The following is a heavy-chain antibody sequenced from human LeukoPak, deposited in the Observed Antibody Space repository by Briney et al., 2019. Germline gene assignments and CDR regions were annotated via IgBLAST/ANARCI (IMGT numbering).Heavy chain of an antibody. J-gene: IGHJ5*02. D-gene: IGHD6-13*01. V-gene: IGHV4-61*01. CDR2: IYYSGST. Sequence: SETLSLTCTVSGGSISSGSYYWSWIRQPPGKGLEWIGYIYYSGSTNYNPSLKSRVTISVDTSKNQFSLKLSSVTAADTAVYYCARDGAAAGTGGWFDPWGQGTLVTVSS. CDR1: GGSISSGSYY. CDR3: ARDGAAAGTGGWFDP.